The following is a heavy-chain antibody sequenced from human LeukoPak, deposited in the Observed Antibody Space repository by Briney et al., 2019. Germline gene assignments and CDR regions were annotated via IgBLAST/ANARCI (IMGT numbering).Heavy chain of an antibody. CDR2: IIPIFGTA. Sequence: ASVKVSCKASGYTFTSYAMNWVRQAPGQGLEWMGGIIPIFGTANYAQKFQGRVTITADESTSTAYMELSSLRSEDTAVYYCARADGKEAPFDYWGQGTLVTVSS. V-gene: IGHV1-69*13. CDR1: GYTFTSYA. CDR3: ARADGKEAPFDY. D-gene: IGHD1-26*01. J-gene: IGHJ4*02.